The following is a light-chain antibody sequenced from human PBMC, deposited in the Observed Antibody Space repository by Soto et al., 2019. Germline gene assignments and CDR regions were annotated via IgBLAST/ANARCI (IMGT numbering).Light chain of an antibody. V-gene: IGKV3-20*01. CDR2: GAS. J-gene: IGKJ5*01. Sequence: IGMTQSPATLSVSPGERATLSCRASQSVGSNLAWYLQKPGQAPRLLIYGASSRATGIPDRFSGSGSGTDFTLTISRLEPEDFAVYYCQQYGSSPPTFGQGTRLEIK. CDR3: QQYGSSPPT. CDR1: QSVGSN.